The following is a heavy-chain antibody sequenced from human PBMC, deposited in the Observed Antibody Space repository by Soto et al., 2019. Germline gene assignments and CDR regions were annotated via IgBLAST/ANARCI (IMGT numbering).Heavy chain of an antibody. CDR2: VSFDGRNK. CDR1: GFTFRSFA. Sequence: QVQLVESGGGVVQPGRSLRLSCTASGFTFRSFAMHWVRQAPGKGLEWLALVSFDGRNKYYADSVKGRFTISRDNSNSTVFLQMTGLRSKDTGVYYCARPAGPFDYWGQGTLVTVSS. J-gene: IGHJ4*02. CDR3: ARPAGPFDY. V-gene: IGHV3-30*04.